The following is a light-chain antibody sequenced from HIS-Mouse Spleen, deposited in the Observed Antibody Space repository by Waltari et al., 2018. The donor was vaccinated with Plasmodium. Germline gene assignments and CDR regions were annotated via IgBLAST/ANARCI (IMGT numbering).Light chain of an antibody. CDR1: ALPKKY. CDR2: EDS. CDR3: YSTDSSGNHRV. V-gene: IGLV3-10*01. J-gene: IGLJ2*01. Sequence: SYELTQPPSVSVSPGQTARITCSGDALPKKYAYWYQQKSGKAPVLVIYEDSKRPSGIPEGFSGSSSGTMATLTISGDQVEEEADYYCYSTDSSGNHRVFGGGTKLTVL.